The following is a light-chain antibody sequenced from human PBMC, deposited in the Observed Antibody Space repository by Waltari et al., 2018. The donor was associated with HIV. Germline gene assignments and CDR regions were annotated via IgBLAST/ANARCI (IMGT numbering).Light chain of an antibody. V-gene: IGLV3-19*01. CDR1: SLRSYY. CDR3: NSRDTHGSHRV. CDR2: GKN. J-gene: IGLJ1*01. Sequence: SSKLTQDPAVSVALGQTVTITCQGDSLRSYYASWYQLKPGQAPLLLIYGKNIRPSGLPDRFSGSTSGNTASLTITGAQAEDEADYYCNSRDTHGSHRVFGTGTRVTVL.